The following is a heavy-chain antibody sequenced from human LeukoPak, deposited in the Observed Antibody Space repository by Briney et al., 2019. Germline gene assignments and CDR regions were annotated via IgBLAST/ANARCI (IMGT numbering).Heavy chain of an antibody. CDR2: LLSSGAST. D-gene: IGHD3-22*01. V-gene: IGHV3-23*01. Sequence: GGSLRLSCAASGFSFSNYAMSWVRQAPGKGLEWVSGLLSSGASTYYADSVKGRFTISRDNSKNTLFLQMDSLRDDDTVVYYCAKAHDSSGYILRDSDYWGQGTLVTVSS. J-gene: IGHJ4*02. CDR1: GFSFSNYA. CDR3: AKAHDSSGYILRDSDY.